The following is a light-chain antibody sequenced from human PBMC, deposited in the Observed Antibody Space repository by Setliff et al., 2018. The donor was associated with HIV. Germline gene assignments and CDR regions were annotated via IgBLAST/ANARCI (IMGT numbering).Light chain of an antibody. V-gene: IGLV2-14*01. J-gene: IGLJ1*01. Sequence: QSVLTQPASVSGSPGQLITISCTGTSSDVGGYNYVSWYQQHPGKAPKFMIYDVSKRPSGVSNRFSGSKSGNTASLTISGPQAEDEADYYCSSYTSSSTYVFGTGTKVTVL. CDR1: SSDVGGYNY. CDR3: SSYTSSSTYV. CDR2: DVS.